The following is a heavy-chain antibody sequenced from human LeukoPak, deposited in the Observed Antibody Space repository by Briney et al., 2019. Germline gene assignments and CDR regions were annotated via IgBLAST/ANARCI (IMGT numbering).Heavy chain of an antibody. D-gene: IGHD6-13*01. CDR3: ARDSIAAAGMGIDP. CDR2: INPNSGGT. CDR1: GYTFTGYY. Sequence: ASVKVSCKASGYTFTGYYMHWVRQAPGQGLEWMGWINPNSGGTNYAQKFQGRVTMTRDTSISTAYMELSRLRSDDTAVYYCARDSIAAAGMGIDPWGQGTLVTVSS. J-gene: IGHJ5*02. V-gene: IGHV1-2*02.